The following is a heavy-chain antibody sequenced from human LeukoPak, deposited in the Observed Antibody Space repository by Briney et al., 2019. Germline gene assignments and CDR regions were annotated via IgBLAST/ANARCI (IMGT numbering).Heavy chain of an antibody. CDR1: GYSFTSYW. Sequence: GESLKISCKGSGYSFTSYWIGWVRQMPGKGLEWMGIIYPGDSDTRYSPSFQGQVTISADKSISTAYLQWSSLKASDTAMYYCARHCSGGNSLGNYDAFDIWGQGTMVTVSS. D-gene: IGHD2-15*01. V-gene: IGHV5-51*01. J-gene: IGHJ3*02. CDR3: ARHCSGGNSLGNYDAFDI. CDR2: IYPGDSDT.